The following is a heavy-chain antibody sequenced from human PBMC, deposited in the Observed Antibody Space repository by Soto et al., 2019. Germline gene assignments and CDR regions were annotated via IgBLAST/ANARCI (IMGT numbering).Heavy chain of an antibody. CDR3: ARTGVDARYKDAFDI. Sequence: PGGSLRLSCAASGFIVSNNYMSWVRQSPGTGLEWVSIIYDDGRTFYADSVKGRFTISRDNFKNTLYLEMNSLRVEDTAVFYCARTGVDARYKDAFDIWGQGTLVTVSS. CDR2: IYDDGRT. J-gene: IGHJ3*02. CDR1: GFIVSNNY. D-gene: IGHD2-15*01. V-gene: IGHV3-53*01.